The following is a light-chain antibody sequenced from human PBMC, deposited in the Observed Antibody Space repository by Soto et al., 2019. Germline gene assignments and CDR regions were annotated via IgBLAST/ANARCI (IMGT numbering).Light chain of an antibody. V-gene: IGKV4-1*01. J-gene: IGKJ1*01. CDR1: QSVLYSSNNKNY. CDR3: QQYLGTPQT. Sequence: DIVMTQSPDSLAVSLGERATINCKSSQSVLYSSNNKNYLAWFQHKPGQPPKLLIYWASTRESGVPDRFSGSGSGTDFTLTSSSLRAEDVAVYYCQQYLGTPQTFGQGTKVEIK. CDR2: WAS.